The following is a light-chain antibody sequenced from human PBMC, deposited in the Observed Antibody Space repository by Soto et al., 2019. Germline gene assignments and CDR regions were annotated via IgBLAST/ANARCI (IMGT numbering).Light chain of an antibody. CDR1: QSVSNN. J-gene: IGKJ5*01. CDR2: GAS. V-gene: IGKV3-15*01. Sequence: EIVMTQSPATLSVSPGERATLSCRASQSVSNNLAWYQQKPGQAPRLLIYGASTRATGIPARFSGNGSGTEFALTISSLQSEDFAVYYCQQYNNWPPEITFGQGTRLEIK. CDR3: QQYNNWPPEIT.